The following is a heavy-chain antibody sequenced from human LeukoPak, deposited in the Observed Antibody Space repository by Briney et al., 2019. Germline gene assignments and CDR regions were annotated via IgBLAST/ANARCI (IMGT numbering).Heavy chain of an antibody. Sequence: GGSLRLSCVASGFTSSRYWMSWVRQTPGKGLEWVANINEDGREKYYVDSVNGQFTISRDNAKNSLYLQMNSLRAEDTAVYFCVRGAYDDYQSLDYWGQGTLVTVSS. J-gene: IGHJ4*02. V-gene: IGHV3-7*01. CDR1: GFTSSRYW. D-gene: IGHD4-17*01. CDR2: INEDGREK. CDR3: VRGAYDDYQSLDY.